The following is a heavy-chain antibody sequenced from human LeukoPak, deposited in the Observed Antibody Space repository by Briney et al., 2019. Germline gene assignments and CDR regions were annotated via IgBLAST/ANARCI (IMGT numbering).Heavy chain of an antibody. CDR3: ARGQWLDPN. V-gene: IGHV4-34*01. D-gene: IGHD6-19*01. Sequence: MASETLSLTCAVYGESLSGFYWSWIRQPPGKGLEWIGEIDNGGSTNYSPSLKSRVTMSVDTSKNQFSLKLSFVTAADTAVYYCARGQWLDPNWGQGTRVTVSS. CDR2: IDNGGST. CDR1: GESLSGFY. J-gene: IGHJ4*02.